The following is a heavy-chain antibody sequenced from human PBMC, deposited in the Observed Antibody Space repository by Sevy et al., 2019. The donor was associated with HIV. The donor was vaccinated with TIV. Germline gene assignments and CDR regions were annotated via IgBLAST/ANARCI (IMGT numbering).Heavy chain of an antibody. CDR1: GLTVGSLS. Sequence: GGCLRLSCVASGLTVGSLSINWVRQAPGKGLEWVSLIYSAGTTFYSDSVKGRFTIARDNSNNTLDLQMNSLRAEDTAIYYCTRIKGASSSYAMDVWGQGTTVTVSS. CDR2: IYSAGTT. V-gene: IGHV3-53*01. CDR3: TRIKGASSSYAMDV. J-gene: IGHJ6*02. D-gene: IGHD2-2*01.